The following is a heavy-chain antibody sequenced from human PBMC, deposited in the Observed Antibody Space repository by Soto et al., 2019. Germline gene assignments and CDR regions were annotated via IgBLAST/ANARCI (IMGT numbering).Heavy chain of an antibody. CDR2: INPNSGGT. D-gene: IGHD3-10*01. V-gene: IGHV1-2*02. CDR3: ARAYYYGSGGGWFDP. J-gene: IGHJ5*02. Sequence: RALVKVSCKASGYTFTGYYMHWVRQAPGQGLEWMGWINPNSGGTNYAQKFQGRVTMTRDTSISTAYMELSRLRSDDTAVYYCARAYYYGSGGGWFDPWGQGTLVTVSS. CDR1: GYTFTGYY.